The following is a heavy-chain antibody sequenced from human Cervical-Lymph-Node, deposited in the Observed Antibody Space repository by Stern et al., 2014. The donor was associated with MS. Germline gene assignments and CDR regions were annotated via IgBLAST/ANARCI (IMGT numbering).Heavy chain of an antibody. V-gene: IGHV4-31*03. D-gene: IGHD3-3*01. CDR2: INYRWST. CDR3: AREHDFWSGPFDY. J-gene: IGHJ4*02. Sequence: QLQLQESGPGLLKPSQTLSLTCTVSGGSINRGDYNWSWIRQQPGKGLEWIRHINYRWSTHYNPSLRSRVSISADTSKNQVSLKLTSVTAADTAIYYCAREHDFWSGPFDYWGQGTLVTVSS. CDR1: GGSINRGDYN.